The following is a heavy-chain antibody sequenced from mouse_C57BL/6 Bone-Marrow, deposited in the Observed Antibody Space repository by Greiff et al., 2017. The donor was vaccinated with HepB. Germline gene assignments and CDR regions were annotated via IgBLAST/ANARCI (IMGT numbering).Heavy chain of an antibody. D-gene: IGHD1-1*01. CDR2: ISSGSSTI. Sequence: EVQGVESGGGLVKPGGSLKLSCAASGFTFSDYGMHWVRQAPEKGLEWVAYISSGSSTIYYADTVKGRFTISRDNAKNTLFLQMTSLRSEDTAMYYCERWVTAVVAHYAMDYWGQGTSVTVSA. J-gene: IGHJ4*01. CDR1: GFTFSDYG. CDR3: ERWVTAVVAHYAMDY. V-gene: IGHV5-17*01.